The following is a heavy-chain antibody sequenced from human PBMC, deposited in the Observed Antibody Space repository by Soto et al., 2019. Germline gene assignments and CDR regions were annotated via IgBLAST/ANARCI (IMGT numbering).Heavy chain of an antibody. CDR2: INPNSGGT. V-gene: IGHV1-2*02. D-gene: IGHD2-2*01. CDR3: ARDRGGMGSVSCTSTSCNDYYYYYGMDV. J-gene: IGHJ6*02. Sequence: ASVQVSCQASGYTFTAYYMHWVRQAPGQGPEWMGWINPNSGGTNYAQKFQGRVTMTRDTSITTVYMELSRLRSDDTAGYYCARDRGGMGSVSCTSTSCNDYYYYYGMDVWGQGSTVTVSS. CDR1: GYTFTAYY.